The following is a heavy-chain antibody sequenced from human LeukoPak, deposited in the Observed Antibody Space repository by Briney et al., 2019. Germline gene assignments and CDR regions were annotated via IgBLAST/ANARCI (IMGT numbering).Heavy chain of an antibody. CDR2: ISGSGGST. D-gene: IGHD6-13*01. J-gene: IGHJ4*02. CDR3: AKDQQIGSRDSSSWDY. Sequence: GESLTLSCAASGFTFSSYAMSWVRHPPGEGREWVSAISGSGGSTYYADSVKGRYTISRDNSKNTLYLQMNSLRAEDTAVYDCAKDQQIGSRDSSSWDYWGQGTLVTVSS. V-gene: IGHV3-23*01. CDR1: GFTFSSYA.